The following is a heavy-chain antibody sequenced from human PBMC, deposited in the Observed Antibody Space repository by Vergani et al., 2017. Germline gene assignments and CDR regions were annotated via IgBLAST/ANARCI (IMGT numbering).Heavy chain of an antibody. J-gene: IGHJ4*02. CDR3: AKGQGRSGGWYFDY. CDR1: GFTFSTYA. Sequence: EVQLLESGGGLVQPGGSLRLSCAASGFTFSTYAMTWVRQAPGKGLEWVSTISSDGGSTYYADSVKGRFTISRDNSKNTLSLQMNSLTAEDTAIYYCAKGQGRSGGWYFDYWGQGTLVTVSS. D-gene: IGHD6-19*01. V-gene: IGHV3-23*01. CDR2: ISSDGGST.